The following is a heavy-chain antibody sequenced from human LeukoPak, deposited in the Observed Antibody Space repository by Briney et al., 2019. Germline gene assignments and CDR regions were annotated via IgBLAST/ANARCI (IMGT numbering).Heavy chain of an antibody. Sequence: SGTLSLTCAVSGGSISSSNWWSWVRQPPGKGLEWIGETYHSGSTNYNPSLKSRVTISVDKSKNQFSLKLSSVTAADTAVYYCARMSGIAVAGTVDYWGQGTLVTVSS. V-gene: IGHV4-4*02. J-gene: IGHJ4*02. D-gene: IGHD6-19*01. CDR3: ARMSGIAVAGTVDY. CDR2: TYHSGST. CDR1: GGSISSSNW.